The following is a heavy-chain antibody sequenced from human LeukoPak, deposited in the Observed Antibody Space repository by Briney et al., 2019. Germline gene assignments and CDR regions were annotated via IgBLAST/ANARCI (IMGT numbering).Heavy chain of an antibody. D-gene: IGHD6-19*01. CDR2: INSDGSST. Sequence: GGSLRLSCAASGFTFSSYWMHWVRQAPGKGLVWVSRINSDGSSTSYADSVKGRFTISRDNAKNTLYLQMNSLRAEDTAVYYCASLAVAGHLDYWGQGTLVTVSS. CDR1: GFTFSSYW. CDR3: ASLAVAGHLDY. V-gene: IGHV3-74*01. J-gene: IGHJ4*02.